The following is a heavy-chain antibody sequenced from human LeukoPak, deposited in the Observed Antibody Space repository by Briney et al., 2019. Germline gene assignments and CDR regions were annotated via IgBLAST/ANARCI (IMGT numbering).Heavy chain of an antibody. Sequence: KPGGSLRLSCAASGFTFSNYEMTWVRLAPGKGLEWVSSISSSSSYIYYADSVKGRFTISRDNAKNSLYLQMNSLRAEDTAVYYCARDGYCSSTSCYGDAFDIWGQGTMVTVSS. CDR1: GFTFSNYE. D-gene: IGHD2-2*03. J-gene: IGHJ3*02. CDR3: ARDGYCSSTSCYGDAFDI. V-gene: IGHV3-21*01. CDR2: ISSSSSYI.